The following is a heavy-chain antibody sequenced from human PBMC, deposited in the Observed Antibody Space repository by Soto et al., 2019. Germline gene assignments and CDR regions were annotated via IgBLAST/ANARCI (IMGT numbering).Heavy chain of an antibody. CDR2: IWYDGNNK. V-gene: IGHV3-33*01. J-gene: IGHJ4*02. CDR3: ARGLHSLFDY. Sequence: GGSLRLSCAASGFTFSNYGTHWVRQAPGKGLEWVAVIWYDGNNKYYADSVKGRFTISRDNSNNTLYVRMTSLRAEDTAVYYCARGLHSLFDYWGQGTLVTVSS. CDR1: GFTFSNYG. D-gene: IGHD2-21*01.